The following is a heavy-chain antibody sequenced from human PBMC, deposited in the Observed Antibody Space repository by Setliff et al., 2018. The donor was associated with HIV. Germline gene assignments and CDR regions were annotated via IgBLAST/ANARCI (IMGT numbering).Heavy chain of an antibody. V-gene: IGHV1-69*13. CDR1: GGTFSSHA. D-gene: IGHD6-19*01. CDR3: ARSASGWYDYFDY. CDR2: IIPMFGTA. Sequence: ASVKVSCKASGGTFSSHAISWVRQAPGQGLEWMGGIIPMFGTANYAQNFQGRVTITADESTSTAYMELSRLRSEDTAVYYCARSASGWYDYFDYWGQGALVTVSS. J-gene: IGHJ4*02.